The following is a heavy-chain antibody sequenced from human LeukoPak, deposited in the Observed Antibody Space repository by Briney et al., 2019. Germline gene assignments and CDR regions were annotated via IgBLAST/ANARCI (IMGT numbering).Heavy chain of an antibody. D-gene: IGHD6-19*01. CDR1: GFTFSSYS. J-gene: IGHJ5*02. CDR3: ARGGRKAVAGTPNWFDP. V-gene: IGHV3-48*01. Sequence: GGSLRLSCVASGFTFSSYSMNWVRQAPGKGLEWVSYISSSSSTIYYADSVKGRFTISRDNAKNSLYLQMNSLRAEDTAVYYCARGGRKAVAGTPNWFDPWGRGTLVTVSS. CDR2: ISSSSSTI.